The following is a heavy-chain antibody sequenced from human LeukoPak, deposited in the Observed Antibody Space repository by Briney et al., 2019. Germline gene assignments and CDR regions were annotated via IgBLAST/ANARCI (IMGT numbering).Heavy chain of an antibody. J-gene: IGHJ4*02. CDR3: AVLTYQLLDYYFDY. CDR1: GFTFISYG. D-gene: IGHD2-2*01. V-gene: IGHV3-48*01. CDR2: ISSSGSTI. Sequence: GGSLRLSCAASGFTFISYGMYWVRQAPGKGLEWVSYISSSGSTIYYADSVKGRFTISRDNAKDSLYLQMNSLRAEDTAVYYCAVLTYQLLDYYFDYWGQGTLVTVSS.